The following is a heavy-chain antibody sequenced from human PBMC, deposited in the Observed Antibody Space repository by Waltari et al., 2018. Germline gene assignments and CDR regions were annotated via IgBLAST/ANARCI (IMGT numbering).Heavy chain of an antibody. D-gene: IGHD2-21*01. Sequence: QVQLHQWGAGQLTPSETLSLTCAASGESFLGYFWSWIRQSPGNGLEWLGSIHYSGSTNYNPTLESRLSLSVDTTKKRFSLSLTSVTAADAALYFCARYGEVPASYFFDYWGQGTLVTVSS. CDR1: GESFLGYF. CDR3: ARYGEVPASYFFDY. V-gene: IGHV4-34*01. CDR2: IHYSGST. J-gene: IGHJ4*01.